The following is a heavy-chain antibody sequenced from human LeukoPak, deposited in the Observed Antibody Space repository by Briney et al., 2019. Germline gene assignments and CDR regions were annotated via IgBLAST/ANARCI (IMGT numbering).Heavy chain of an antibody. Sequence: SETLSLTCTVSGGSISSYYWSWIRQPPGKGLEWIGYIYYSGSTNYNPSLKSRVTISVDTSKNQFSLELSSVTAADTAVYYCARGAIAAAGPDYFDYWGQGTLVTVSS. CDR1: GGSISSYY. CDR3: ARGAIAAAGPDYFDY. V-gene: IGHV4-59*01. J-gene: IGHJ4*02. CDR2: IYYSGST. D-gene: IGHD6-13*01.